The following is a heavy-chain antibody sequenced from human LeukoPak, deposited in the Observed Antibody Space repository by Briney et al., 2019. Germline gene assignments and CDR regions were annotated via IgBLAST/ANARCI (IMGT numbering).Heavy chain of an antibody. CDR1: GFTVSSYY. V-gene: IGHV3-66*01. J-gene: IGHJ6*02. D-gene: IGHD4-11*01. Sequence: PGRSLRLSCAASGFTVSSYYMTWVRQAPGKGLEWVSVIYSGGSTYYADSVKGRVAISRDNFKNTVFLQMNSVRAEDTAVYYCARSYSNHLFGMDVWGQGTTVTVSS. CDR3: ARSYSNHLFGMDV. CDR2: IYSGGST.